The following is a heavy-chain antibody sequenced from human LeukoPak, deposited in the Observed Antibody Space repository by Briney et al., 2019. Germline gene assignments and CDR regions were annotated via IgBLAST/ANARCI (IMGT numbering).Heavy chain of an antibody. CDR1: GGSFSSYY. V-gene: IGHV4-59*08. J-gene: IGHJ4*02. Sequence: SETLSLTCAVYGGSFSSYYWSWIRQSPGKGLEWIGYISYSGSTTYNPSLKSRVTISVDTSKNQFSLKLNSVTAADTAVYYCARPDYSSGWYYFDYWGQGTLVTVSS. CDR2: ISYSGST. D-gene: IGHD6-19*01. CDR3: ARPDYSSGWYYFDY.